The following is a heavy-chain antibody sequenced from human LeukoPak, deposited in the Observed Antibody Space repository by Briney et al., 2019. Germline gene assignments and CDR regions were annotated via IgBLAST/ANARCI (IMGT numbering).Heavy chain of an antibody. CDR3: ARDWMEGATFEIQGPVDY. CDR2: ISSSGSTI. V-gene: IGHV3-48*03. J-gene: IGHJ4*02. CDR1: GFTFSSYE. D-gene: IGHD1-26*01. Sequence: GGSLRLSCEASGFTFSSYEMNWVRQAPGKGLEWVSYISSSGSTIYYADSVKGRFTISRDNAKNSLYLQMNSLRAEDTAVYYCARDWMEGATFEIQGPVDYWGQGTLVSVSS.